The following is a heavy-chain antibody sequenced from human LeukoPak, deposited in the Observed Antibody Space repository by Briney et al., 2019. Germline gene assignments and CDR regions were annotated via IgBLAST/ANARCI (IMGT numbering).Heavy chain of an antibody. CDR3: ARGDCSSDTCYLPEYFQH. V-gene: IGHV1-18*01. CDR2: ISAYNGHT. Sequence: RASVKVSCKASGYTLISYSISWVRQAPGQGLEWMVWISAYNGHTNYAQKLQGRVTMTTDTSTSTAYMELRSLRPDDTAVYYCARGDCSSDTCYLPEYFQHWGQGTLVTVSS. CDR1: GYTLISYS. D-gene: IGHD2-15*01. J-gene: IGHJ1*01.